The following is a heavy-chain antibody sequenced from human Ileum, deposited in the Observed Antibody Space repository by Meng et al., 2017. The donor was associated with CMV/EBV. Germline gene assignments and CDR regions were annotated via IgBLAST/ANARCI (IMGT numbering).Heavy chain of an antibody. D-gene: IGHD2-2*01. CDR1: FTFSDSC. J-gene: IGHJ4*02. CDR2: ISTGDNTI. V-gene: IGHV3-11*04. Sequence: FTFSDSCMSWLRQAPGKVLEWVSYISTGDNTIYYTDSVKGRFTISRDNAKNSLSLQMNSLRAEDTAVYYCARVGYCGTTTCYRHFDSWGQGTLVTVSS. CDR3: ARVGYCGTTTCYRHFDS.